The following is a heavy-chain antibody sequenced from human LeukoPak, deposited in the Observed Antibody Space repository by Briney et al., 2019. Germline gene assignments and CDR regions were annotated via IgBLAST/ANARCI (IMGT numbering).Heavy chain of an antibody. CDR2: ISSSSSYI. Sequence: GRSLRLSCAASGFTFSSYSMNWVRQAPGKGLEWVSSISSSSSYIYYADSVKGRFTISRDNAKNSLYLQMNSLRAEDTAVYYCARDFGSDYYDSSGYHAFDIWGQGTMVTVSS. D-gene: IGHD3-22*01. CDR1: GFTFSSYS. CDR3: ARDFGSDYYDSSGYHAFDI. J-gene: IGHJ3*02. V-gene: IGHV3-21*01.